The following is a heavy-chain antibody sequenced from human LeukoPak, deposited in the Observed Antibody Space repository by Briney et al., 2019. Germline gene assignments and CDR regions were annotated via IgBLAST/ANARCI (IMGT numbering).Heavy chain of an antibody. CDR1: GFTFSTYT. CDR3: ARVRLLEDRDYYYYYYMDV. CDR2: ISSRSSYI. D-gene: IGHD1-1*01. J-gene: IGHJ6*03. V-gene: IGHV3-21*01. Sequence: PGGSLRLSCAASGFTFSTYTMNWVRQAPGKGLEGVSSISSRSSYIYYADSVKGRFTISRDNAKNSLYLQMNSLRAEDTAVYHWARVRLLEDRDYYYYYYMDVWGKGTTVTVSS.